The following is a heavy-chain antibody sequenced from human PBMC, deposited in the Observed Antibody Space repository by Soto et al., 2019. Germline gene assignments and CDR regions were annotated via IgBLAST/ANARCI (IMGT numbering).Heavy chain of an antibody. J-gene: IGHJ4*02. CDR1: GYTFTSYG. CDR3: ARVGIAAALGGYYFDY. CDR2: INPSGGST. V-gene: IGHV1-46*01. D-gene: IGHD6-13*01. Sequence: ASVKVSCKASGYTFTSYGISWVRQAPGQGLEWMGIINPSGGSTSYAQKFQGRVTMTRDTSTSTVYMELSSLRSEDTAVYYCARVGIAAALGGYYFDYWGQGTLVTVSS.